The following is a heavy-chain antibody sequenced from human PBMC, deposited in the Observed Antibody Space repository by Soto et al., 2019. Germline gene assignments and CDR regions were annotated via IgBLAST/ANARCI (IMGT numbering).Heavy chain of an antibody. Sequence: PSETLSLTCTVSGGSISSGDYYWSWIRQPPGKGLEWIGYIYYSGSTYYNPSLKSRVTISVDTSKNQFSLKLSSVTAADKAVYYCDRGGIEAGNWFDTWGQGTLVTVSS. J-gene: IGHJ5*02. V-gene: IGHV4-30-4*01. CDR2: IYYSGST. CDR1: GGSISSGDYY. CDR3: DRGGIEAGNWFDT. D-gene: IGHD6-13*01.